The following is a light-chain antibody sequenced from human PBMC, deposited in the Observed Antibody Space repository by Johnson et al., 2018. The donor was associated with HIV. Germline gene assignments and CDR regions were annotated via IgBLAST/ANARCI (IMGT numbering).Light chain of an antibody. Sequence: VLTQPPSVSAAPGQRVTISCSGSSFNIGINFVSWYQQVPGTAPKLLICESNKRPSGIPNRFSGSKSGTSATLGITGLQTGDEADYYCGTWDSSLRVGFFGTGSKVTVL. V-gene: IGLV1-51*02. CDR1: SFNIGINF. J-gene: IGLJ1*01. CDR2: ESN. CDR3: GTWDSSLRVGF.